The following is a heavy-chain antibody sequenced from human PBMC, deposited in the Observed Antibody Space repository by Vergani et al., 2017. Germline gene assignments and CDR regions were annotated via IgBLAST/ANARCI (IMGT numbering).Heavy chain of an antibody. Sequence: EVQLVESGGGLVQPGGSLRLSCAASGFTFSSYDMHWVRQATGKGLEWVSAIGTAGDTYYPGSEKCRFTISRENAKNSLYLQMNSLRAGDTAVYYCARERSGGMDVWGQGTTVTVSS. CDR3: ARERSGGMDV. J-gene: IGHJ6*02. D-gene: IGHD6-25*01. CDR1: GFTFSSYD. V-gene: IGHV3-13*01. CDR2: IGTAGDT.